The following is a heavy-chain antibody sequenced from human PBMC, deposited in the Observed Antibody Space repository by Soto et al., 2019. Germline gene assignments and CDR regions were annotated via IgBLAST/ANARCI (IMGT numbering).Heavy chain of an antibody. CDR1: GFTFSSYA. D-gene: IGHD2-2*01. V-gene: IGHV3-23*01. Sequence: GGSLRLSCAASGFTFSSYAMSWVRQAPGKGLEWVSAISGSGGSTYYADSVKGRFTISRDNSKNTLYLQMNSLRAEDTAVYYCAKSGIAYCSSTSCYRLFDPWGRGTLVTVSS. CDR2: ISGSGGST. CDR3: AKSGIAYCSSTSCYRLFDP. J-gene: IGHJ2*01.